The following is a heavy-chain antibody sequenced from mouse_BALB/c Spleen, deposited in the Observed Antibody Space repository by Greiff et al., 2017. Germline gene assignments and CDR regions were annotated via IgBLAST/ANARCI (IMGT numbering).Heavy chain of an antibody. J-gene: IGHJ3*01. D-gene: IGHD2-2*01. CDR2: IYPGDGDT. Sequence: QVQLQQSGPELVKPGASVKISCKASGYAFSSSWMNWVKQRPGQGLEWIGRIYPGDGDTNYNGKFKGKATLTADKSSSTAYMQLSSLTSVDSAVYFCARGGAYGYDWFAYWGQGTLVTVSA. V-gene: IGHV1-82*01. CDR1: GYAFSSSW. CDR3: ARGGAYGYDWFAY.